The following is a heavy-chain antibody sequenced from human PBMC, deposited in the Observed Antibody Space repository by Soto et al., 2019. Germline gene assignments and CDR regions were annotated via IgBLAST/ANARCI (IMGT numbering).Heavy chain of an antibody. J-gene: IGHJ4*02. CDR3: ARTSKFDY. Sequence: QVQLQQWGAGLLKPSETLSLTCAVYGGSFSAYYWSWIRQPPWKGLEWIGQINHSGSTNYNPSLKSRVTISVDTSKNQFSLKLRSVTAADTAVYYCARTSKFDYWGQGTLVTVSS. CDR2: INHSGST. D-gene: IGHD6-6*01. V-gene: IGHV4-34*01. CDR1: GGSFSAYY.